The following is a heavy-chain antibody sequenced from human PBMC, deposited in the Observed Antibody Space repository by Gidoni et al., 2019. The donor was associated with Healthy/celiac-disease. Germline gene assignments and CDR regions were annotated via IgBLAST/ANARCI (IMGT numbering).Heavy chain of an antibody. D-gene: IGHD3-22*01. V-gene: IGHV4-39*01. CDR1: GGSISSSSYY. CDR2: IYYSGST. Sequence: QLQLQESGPGLVKPSETLSLTCTVSGGSISSSSYYWGWIRQPPGKGLEWIGSIYYSGSTYYNPSLKSRVTISVDTSKNQFSLKLSSVTAADTAVYYCARQGYYYDSSGPNWFDPWGQGTLVTVSS. J-gene: IGHJ5*02. CDR3: ARQGYYYDSSGPNWFDP.